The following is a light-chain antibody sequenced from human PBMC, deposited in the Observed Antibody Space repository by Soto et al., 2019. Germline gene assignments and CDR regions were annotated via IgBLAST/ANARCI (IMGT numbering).Light chain of an antibody. V-gene: IGLV2-14*01. CDR3: SSYTTSSTIV. Sequence: QSALTQPASVSGSPGQSMTISCTGTSSDVGGYNYVSWYQQHPGKAPKLMIYEVSNRPSGVSNRFSGSKSGNTASLTISGLQVEDEADYYCSSYTTSSTIVFGTGTKVTVL. CDR2: EVS. CDR1: SSDVGGYNY. J-gene: IGLJ1*01.